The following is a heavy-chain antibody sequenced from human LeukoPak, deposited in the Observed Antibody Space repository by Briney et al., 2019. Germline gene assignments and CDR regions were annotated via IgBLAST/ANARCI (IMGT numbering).Heavy chain of an antibody. CDR2: ISGSGGST. V-gene: IGHV3-23*01. CDR1: GFTFSSYA. CDR3: AKVEMSTIQAPFDY. D-gene: IGHD5-24*01. J-gene: IGHJ4*02. Sequence: GGSLRLSCAASGFTFSSYAMSWVRQAPGKGLEWVSAISGSGGSTYYADSVKGRFTISRDNSKNTLFLQVNSLRVEDTAVYYCAKVEMSTIQAPFDYWGQGTLVTVSS.